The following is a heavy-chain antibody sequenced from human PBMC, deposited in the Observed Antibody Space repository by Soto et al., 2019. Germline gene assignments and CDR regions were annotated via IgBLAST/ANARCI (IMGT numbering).Heavy chain of an antibody. CDR2: ISYDGSNK. Sequence: QVQLVESGGGVVQPGRSLRLSCAASGFTFISYAMHWVRQAPGKGLEWVAVISYDGSNKYYADSVKGRFTISRDNSKNTLYLQMNSLRAEDTAVYYCARERQQLDYWGQGTLVTVSS. CDR3: ARERQQLDY. V-gene: IGHV3-30-3*01. CDR1: GFTFISYA. J-gene: IGHJ4*02. D-gene: IGHD6-13*01.